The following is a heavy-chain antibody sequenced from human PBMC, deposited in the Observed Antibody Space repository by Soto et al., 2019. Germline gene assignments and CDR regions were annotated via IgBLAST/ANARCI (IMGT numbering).Heavy chain of an antibody. J-gene: IGHJ5*02. Sequence: ASVKVSCKASGYTFTSYYMHWVRQAPGQGLEWMGIINPSGGSTSYAQKFQGRVTMTRDKSTSTVYMELSSLRSEDTAVYYCARDGCSGGSCYSSGWFDPWGQGTLVTVSS. D-gene: IGHD2-15*01. V-gene: IGHV1-46*01. CDR3: ARDGCSGGSCYSSGWFDP. CDR2: INPSGGST. CDR1: GYTFTSYY.